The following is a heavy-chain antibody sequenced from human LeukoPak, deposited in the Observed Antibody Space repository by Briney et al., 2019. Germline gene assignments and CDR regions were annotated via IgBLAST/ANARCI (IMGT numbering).Heavy chain of an antibody. CDR2: MNPNSGNT. D-gene: IGHD1-26*01. CDR3: ARDSQVGATKIDDAFDI. J-gene: IGHJ3*02. CDR1: GYTFTSYD. Sequence: ASVKVSCKASGYTFTSYDINWVRQATGQGLEWMGWMNPNSGNTGYAQKFQGRVTMTRNTSISTAYMELSSLRSEDTAVYYCARDSQVGATKIDDAFDIWGQGTMVTVSS. V-gene: IGHV1-8*02.